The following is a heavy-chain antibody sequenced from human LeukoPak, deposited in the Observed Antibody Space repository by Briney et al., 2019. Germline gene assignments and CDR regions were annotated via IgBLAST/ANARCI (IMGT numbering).Heavy chain of an antibody. Sequence: SETLSLTCTVSGGSINFYYWSWIREPAGKGLEWIGRIYSTGSTNYSPSLKSRVTMSVDKSKNQFSLNLSSVTAADTAVYYCARGIADPYSFDSWGQGTLVTVSS. CDR3: ARGIADPYSFDS. CDR1: GGSINFYY. V-gene: IGHV4-4*07. D-gene: IGHD6-13*01. J-gene: IGHJ4*02. CDR2: IYSTGST.